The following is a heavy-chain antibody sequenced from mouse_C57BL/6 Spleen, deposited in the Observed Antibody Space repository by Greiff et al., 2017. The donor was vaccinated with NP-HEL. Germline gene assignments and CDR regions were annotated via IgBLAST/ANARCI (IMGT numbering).Heavy chain of an antibody. Sequence: EVKLMESGGGLVKPGGSLKLSCAASGFTFSSYAMSWVRQTPEKRLEWVATISDGGSYTYYPDNVKGRFTISRDNAKNKLYLQMSHLKSEDTAMYYWAREVREIHYFDYWGQGTTLTVSS. CDR3: AREVREIHYFDY. CDR2: ISDGGSYT. V-gene: IGHV5-4*01. J-gene: IGHJ2*01. CDR1: GFTFSSYA.